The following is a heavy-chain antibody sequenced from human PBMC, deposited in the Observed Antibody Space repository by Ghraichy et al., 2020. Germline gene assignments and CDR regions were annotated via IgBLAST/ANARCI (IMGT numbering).Heavy chain of an antibody. Sequence: SETQSLTCTVSGGSVSSYFWTWIRQPPGKGLEWIGQISYGGRTNYNPSLKSRLTISVDTSKNQFSLKLTSVTAADTAVYYCARDASNAVNGLFYGVDVWGRGTTVTFSS. V-gene: IGHV4-59*02. CDR3: ARDASNAVNGLFYGVDV. CDR2: ISYGGRT. J-gene: IGHJ6*02. CDR1: GGSVSSYF. D-gene: IGHD1-1*01.